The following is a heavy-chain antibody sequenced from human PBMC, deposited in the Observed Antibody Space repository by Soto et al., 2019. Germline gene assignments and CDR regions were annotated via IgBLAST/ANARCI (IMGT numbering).Heavy chain of an antibody. Sequence: PSETLSLTCTVSGGSISSGDYYWSWIRQHQGKGLEWIGYIYYSGSTYYNPSLKSRVTISVDTSKNQFSLKLSSVTAADTAVYYCASIGYCISTSCPDYYYYGMDVWGQGTTVTVSS. CDR3: ASIGYCISTSCPDYYYYGMDV. D-gene: IGHD2-2*01. CDR1: GGSISSGDYY. V-gene: IGHV4-30-4*08. CDR2: IYYSGST. J-gene: IGHJ6*02.